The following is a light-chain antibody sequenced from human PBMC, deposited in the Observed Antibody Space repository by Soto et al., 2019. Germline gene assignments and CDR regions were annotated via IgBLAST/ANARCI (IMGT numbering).Light chain of an antibody. J-gene: IGKJ1*01. V-gene: IGKV1-5*01. CDR1: QSISSW. CDR3: QQYNSYSWT. Sequence: DLQMTQSPSTLSASVGHRVTITCRASQSISSWLAWYQQKPGKAPKLLIYDASSLESGVPSRFSGSGSGTEFTLTISSLQPDDFATYYCQQYNSYSWTFGQGTKVDIK. CDR2: DAS.